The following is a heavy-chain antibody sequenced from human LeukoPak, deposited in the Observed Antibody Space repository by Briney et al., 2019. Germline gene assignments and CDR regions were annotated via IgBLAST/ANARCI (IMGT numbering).Heavy chain of an antibody. D-gene: IGHD3-3*01. CDR2: INSAGSST. V-gene: IGHV3-74*01. J-gene: IGHJ6*03. Sequence: GGSLRLSCAASGFTFSSYWMHWVRQAPGKGLVWVSRINSAGSSTSYADSVKGRFTISRDNAKNTLYLQMNSLRAEDTAVYYCARSPGLTFGVVYYYYYMDVWGKGTTVTVSS. CDR3: ARSPGLTFGVVYYYYYMDV. CDR1: GFTFSSYW.